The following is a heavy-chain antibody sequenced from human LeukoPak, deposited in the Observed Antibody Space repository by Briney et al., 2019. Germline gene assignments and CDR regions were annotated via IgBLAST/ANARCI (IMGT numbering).Heavy chain of an antibody. CDR2: IYYSGST. CDR3: ARRTLRYDAFDI. V-gene: IGHV4-59*11. D-gene: IGHD2-2*02. Sequence: PSETLSLTCTVSGGSISSHYWSWIRQPPGKGLEWIGCIYYSGSTNYNPSLKSRVTISVDTSKNQFSLKLSSVTAADTAVYYCARRTLRYDAFDIWGQGTMVTVSS. CDR1: GGSISSHY. J-gene: IGHJ3*02.